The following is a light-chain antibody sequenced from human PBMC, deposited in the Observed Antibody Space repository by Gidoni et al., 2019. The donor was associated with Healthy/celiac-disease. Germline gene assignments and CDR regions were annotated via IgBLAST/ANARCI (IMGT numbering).Light chain of an antibody. V-gene: IGKV3-20*01. CDR2: GAS. CDR1: QSVSSSY. J-gene: IGKJ5*01. Sequence: EIVLTQSPGTLSLSPGERATLSCRASQSVSSSYLAWYQQKPGQAPRLLIYGASSRATGIPDRFSGSGSGTDFTLTISRLEPEDFAVYYCQQYGSSPQIXFXQGTRLEIK. CDR3: QQYGSSPQIX.